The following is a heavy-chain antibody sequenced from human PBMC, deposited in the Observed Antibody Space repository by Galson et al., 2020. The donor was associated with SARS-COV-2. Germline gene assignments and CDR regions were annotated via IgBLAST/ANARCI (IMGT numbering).Heavy chain of an antibody. CDR2: IYYSGST. D-gene: IGHD4-17*01. CDR3: ARHTVTTWEPLYYFDY. CDR1: GGSISSGGYY. J-gene: IGHJ4*02. V-gene: IGHV4-31*03. Sequence: SETLSLTCTVSGGSISSGGYYWSWIRQHPGKGLEWIGYIYYSGSTYYNPSLKSRVTISVDTSKNQFSLKLSSVTAADTAVYYCARHTVTTWEPLYYFDYWGQGTLVTVSS.